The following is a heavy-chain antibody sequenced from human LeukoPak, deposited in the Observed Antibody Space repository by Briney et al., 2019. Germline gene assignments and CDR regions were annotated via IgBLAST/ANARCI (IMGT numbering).Heavy chain of an antibody. D-gene: IGHD6-13*01. Sequence: SETLSLTCTVSGGSISSYYWSWIRQPPGKGLEWIGYIYYSGSTNYNPSLKSRVTISVDTSKNQCSLKLSSVTAADTAVYYCARGGIARQNWFDPWGQGTLVTVSS. CDR1: GGSISSYY. V-gene: IGHV4-59*01. CDR2: IYYSGST. CDR3: ARGGIARQNWFDP. J-gene: IGHJ5*02.